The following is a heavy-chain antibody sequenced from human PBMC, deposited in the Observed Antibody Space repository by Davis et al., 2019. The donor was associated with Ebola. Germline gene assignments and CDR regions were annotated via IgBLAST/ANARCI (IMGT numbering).Heavy chain of an antibody. D-gene: IGHD6-6*01. CDR1: GFTFSSYA. J-gene: IGHJ2*01. CDR2: IRASGGTT. Sequence: GESLKISCAASGFTFSSYAMTWVRQAPGKGLEWVSAIRASGGTTYYADSVKGRFTISRDNAKNSLYLQMNSLRAEDTAVYYCARVLAARPWYFDLWGRGTLVTVSS. CDR3: ARVLAARPWYFDL. V-gene: IGHV3-23*01.